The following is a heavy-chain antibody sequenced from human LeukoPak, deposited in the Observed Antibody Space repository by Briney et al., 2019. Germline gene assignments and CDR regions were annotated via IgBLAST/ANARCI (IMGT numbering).Heavy chain of an antibody. J-gene: IGHJ3*02. CDR3: ARAPLYDYVWGSYRLCAFDI. V-gene: IGHV4-34*01. Sequence: PSETLSLTCAVYGGSFSVYYWSWIRQPPGKGLEWIGEINHSGSTNYNPSLKSRVTISVDTSKNQFSLKLSSVTAADTAVYYCARAPLYDYVWGSYRLCAFDIWGQGTMVTVSS. CDR2: INHSGST. D-gene: IGHD3-16*02. CDR1: GGSFSVYY.